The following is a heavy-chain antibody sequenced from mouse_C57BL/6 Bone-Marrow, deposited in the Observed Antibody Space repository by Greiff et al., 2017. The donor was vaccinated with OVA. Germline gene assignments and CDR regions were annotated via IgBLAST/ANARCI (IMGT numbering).Heavy chain of an antibody. J-gene: IGHJ4*01. CDR3: TNDYDGYYAMDY. CDR2: IDPETGGT. D-gene: IGHD2-4*01. V-gene: IGHV1-15*01. Sequence: QVHVKQSGAELVRPGASVTLSCKASGYTFTDYEMHWVKQTPVHGLEWIGAIDPETGGTAYNQKFKGKAILTADKSSSTAYMELRSLTSEDSAVYYCTNDYDGYYAMDYWGQGTSVTVSS. CDR1: GYTFTDYE.